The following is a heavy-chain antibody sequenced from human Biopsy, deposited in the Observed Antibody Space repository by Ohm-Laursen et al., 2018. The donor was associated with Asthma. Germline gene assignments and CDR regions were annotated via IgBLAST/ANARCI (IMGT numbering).Heavy chain of an antibody. D-gene: IGHD3-3*01. Sequence: SLRLSCAASGFSVSTKYMSWVRQAPGKGLEWVAVVSYDGGVAHYADSMKGRFTISRDNAKSTLYLQMNRLRTDDTAVYYCAKRRGYSDLTDFDHWGQGTLVTVSS. V-gene: IGHV3-30*18. CDR1: GFSVSTKY. CDR2: VSYDGGVA. J-gene: IGHJ4*02. CDR3: AKRRGYSDLTDFDH.